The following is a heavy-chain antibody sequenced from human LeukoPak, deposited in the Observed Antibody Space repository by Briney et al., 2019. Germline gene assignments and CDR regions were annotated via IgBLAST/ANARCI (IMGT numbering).Heavy chain of an antibody. CDR1: GFTFSSYA. D-gene: IGHD3-22*01. CDR2: ISYDGSNK. V-gene: IGHV3-30-3*01. Sequence: GGSLRLSCAASGFTFSSYAMHWVRQAPGKGLEWVAVISYDGSNKYYADSVKGRFTISRDNSKNTLYLQMNSLRAEDTAVYYCAREPPSDYYDSSGYMDWGQGTLVTVSS. CDR3: AREPPSDYYDSSGYMD. J-gene: IGHJ4*02.